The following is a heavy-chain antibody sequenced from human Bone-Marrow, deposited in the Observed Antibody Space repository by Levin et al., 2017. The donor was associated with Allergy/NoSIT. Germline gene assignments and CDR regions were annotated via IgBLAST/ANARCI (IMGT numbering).Heavy chain of an antibody. CDR2: IGQGGDDI. D-gene: IGHD1-26*01. J-gene: IGHJ4*02. CDR1: GFAFSDVY. Sequence: PGGSLRLSCAGSGFAFSDVYMGWIRQAPGKGLEFISYIGQGGDDIYYADSVKGRFTISRDDAKNSVYLQMNSLRVGDSAMYYCATDTGNYWSPDYWGQGTLVTVSS. CDR3: ATDTGNYWSPDY. V-gene: IGHV3-11*01.